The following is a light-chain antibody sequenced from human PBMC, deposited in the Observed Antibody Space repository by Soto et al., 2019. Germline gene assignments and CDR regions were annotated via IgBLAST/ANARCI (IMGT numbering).Light chain of an antibody. CDR1: QSVSGGY. CDR3: QQYGNSPWT. V-gene: IGKV3-20*01. J-gene: IGKJ1*01. Sequence: EIVLTQSPGTLSLSPGERATLSCRASQSVSGGYFAWYQQKPGQAPRLLIYGVSKGATGTPDRFSGSGSVTDFTLTISRLEPEDSAVYYCQQYGNSPWTFGKGTKVEIK. CDR2: GVS.